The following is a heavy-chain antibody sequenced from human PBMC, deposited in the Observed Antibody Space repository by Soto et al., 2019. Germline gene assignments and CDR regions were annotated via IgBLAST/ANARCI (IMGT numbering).Heavy chain of an antibody. Sequence: LRLSCAASGFTFSSYVMSWVRQAPGKGLEWVSAISGSGGSTYYADSVKGRFTISRDNSKNTLYLQMNSLRAEDTAVYYCAKIAVAGIYYYYGMDVWGQGTTVTVSS. V-gene: IGHV3-23*01. D-gene: IGHD6-19*01. J-gene: IGHJ6*02. CDR3: AKIAVAGIYYYYGMDV. CDR1: GFTFSSYV. CDR2: ISGSGGST.